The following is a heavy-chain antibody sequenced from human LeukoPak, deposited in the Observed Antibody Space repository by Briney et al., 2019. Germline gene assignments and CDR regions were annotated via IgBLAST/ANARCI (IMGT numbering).Heavy chain of an antibody. CDR1: GGTFSSYA. D-gene: IGHD2-2*01. CDR2: IIPIFGTA. J-gene: IGHJ4*02. V-gene: IGHV1-69*13. Sequence: ASVKVSCKASGGTFSSYAISWVRQAPGQWLEWMGGIIPIFGTANYAQKFQGRVTITADESTSTAYMELSSLRSEDTAVYYCAREYPSGLFDYWGQGTLVTVSS. CDR3: AREYPSGLFDY.